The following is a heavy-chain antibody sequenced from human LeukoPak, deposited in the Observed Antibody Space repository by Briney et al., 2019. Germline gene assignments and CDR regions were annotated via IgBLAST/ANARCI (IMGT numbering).Heavy chain of an antibody. J-gene: IGHJ3*01. Sequence: GESLKISCKGSGYSFTSYWIGWVRQMPGKGLEWMGIIYPGDSDTRYSPSFQGQVTISADKSISTAYLQWSSLKASDTAMYYCARQSITMVRGVIKNPFDFWGQGTMVTVSS. D-gene: IGHD3-10*01. CDR3: ARQSITMVRGVIKNPFDF. CDR2: IYPGDSDT. V-gene: IGHV5-51*01. CDR1: GYSFTSYW.